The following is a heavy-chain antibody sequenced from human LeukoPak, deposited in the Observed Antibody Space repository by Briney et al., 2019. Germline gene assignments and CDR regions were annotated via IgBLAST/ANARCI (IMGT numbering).Heavy chain of an antibody. Sequence: ASVKVSCKASGGTFSSYAISWVRQPPGQGLEWMGGIIPIFGTANYAQKFQGRVTITADKSTSTAYMELSSLRPEDTAVYYCAREGSYSSSWQPPDYWGQGTLVTVSS. D-gene: IGHD6-13*01. CDR1: GGTFSSYA. CDR3: AREGSYSSSWQPPDY. V-gene: IGHV1-69*06. J-gene: IGHJ4*02. CDR2: IIPIFGTA.